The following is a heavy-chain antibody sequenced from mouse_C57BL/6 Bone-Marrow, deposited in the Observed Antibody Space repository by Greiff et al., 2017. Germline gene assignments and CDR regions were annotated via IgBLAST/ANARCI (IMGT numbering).Heavy chain of an antibody. Sequence: QVQLQQPGAELVKPGASVKLSCKASGYTFTSYWMPWVKQRPGQGLEWIGMIHPNSGSTNYNEKFKSKATLTVDKSSRTAYMQLRSLTSEDSAVYYCARTTVVAHWYFDVWGTGTTVTVSS. V-gene: IGHV1-64*01. CDR2: IHPNSGST. J-gene: IGHJ1*03. CDR3: ARTTVVAHWYFDV. CDR1: GYTFTSYW. D-gene: IGHD1-1*01.